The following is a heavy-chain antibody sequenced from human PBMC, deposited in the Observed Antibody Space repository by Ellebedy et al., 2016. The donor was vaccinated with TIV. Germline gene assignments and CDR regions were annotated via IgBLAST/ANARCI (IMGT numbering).Heavy chain of an antibody. V-gene: IGHV1-2*02. J-gene: IGHJ2*01. D-gene: IGHD3-9*01. CDR3: ATPPYYDILTGYYKGGWYFDL. CDR1: GYTFTGYY. Sequence: ASVKVSXXASGYTFTGYYMHWVRQAPGQGLEWMGWINPNSGGTNYAQKFQGRVTMTEDTSTDTAYMELSSLRSEDTAVYYCATPPYYDILTGYYKGGWYFDLWGRGTLVTVSS. CDR2: INPNSGGT.